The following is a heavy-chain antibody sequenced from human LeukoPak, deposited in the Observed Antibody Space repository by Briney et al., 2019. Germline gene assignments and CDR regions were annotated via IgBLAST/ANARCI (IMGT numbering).Heavy chain of an antibody. CDR1: GGSISSSSHY. V-gene: IGHV4-39*01. CDR2: IYYSGIT. J-gene: IGHJ3*02. CDR3: ARQHYDFWSGYSPQDAFDI. D-gene: IGHD3-3*01. Sequence: PSETLSLTCTVSGGSISSSSHYWGWIRQPPGKGLEWIGSIYYSGITYYNPSLRSRVTISVDTSKNQFSLKLSSVTATDTAVYYCARQHYDFWSGYSPQDAFDIWGQGTMVTVSS.